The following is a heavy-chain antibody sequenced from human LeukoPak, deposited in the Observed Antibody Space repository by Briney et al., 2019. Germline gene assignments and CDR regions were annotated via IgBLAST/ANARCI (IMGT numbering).Heavy chain of an antibody. Sequence: SETLSLTCGVYGGSFSAYDYWNWIRQPPGKGLEWIGEFNHNGITSYNPSLKSRVTISIDTSKNQFSLRLNSVTAADTAVYYCVRQGTITYAYFDSWGQGVPVTVSS. CDR2: FNHNGIT. CDR1: GGSFSAYDY. V-gene: IGHV4-34*01. D-gene: IGHD2-2*01. CDR3: VRQGTITYAYFDS. J-gene: IGHJ4*02.